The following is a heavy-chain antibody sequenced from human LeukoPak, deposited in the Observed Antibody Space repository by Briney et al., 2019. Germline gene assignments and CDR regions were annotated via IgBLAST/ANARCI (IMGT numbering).Heavy chain of an antibody. J-gene: IGHJ6*02. D-gene: IGHD2-15*01. V-gene: IGHV1-18*01. CDR2: ISAYNGNT. Sequence: ASVKVSCKASGYTFTSYGISWVRQAPGQGLEWMGWISAYNGNTNYAQKLQGRVTMTTDTSTSTAYMELRSLRSDDTAVYYCARVHCSGGSCYSFACYYYGMDVWGQGTTVTVSS. CDR3: ARVHCSGGSCYSFACYYYGMDV. CDR1: GYTFTSYG.